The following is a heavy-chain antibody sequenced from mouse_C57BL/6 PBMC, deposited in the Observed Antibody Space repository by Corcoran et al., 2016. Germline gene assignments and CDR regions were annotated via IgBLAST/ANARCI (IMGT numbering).Heavy chain of an antibody. CDR3: ARDGYDYYAMDY. CDR2: INTYSGVP. D-gene: IGHD2-10*02. J-gene: IGHJ4*01. Sequence: QIQLVQSGPELKKPGETVKISCKASGYTFTTYGMSWVKQAPGKGLKWMGWINTYSGVPTYADDFKGRFAFSLETSASTAYLQINNLKNEDTATYFCARDGYDYYAMDYWGQGTSVTVSS. V-gene: IGHV9-3*01. CDR1: GYTFTTYG.